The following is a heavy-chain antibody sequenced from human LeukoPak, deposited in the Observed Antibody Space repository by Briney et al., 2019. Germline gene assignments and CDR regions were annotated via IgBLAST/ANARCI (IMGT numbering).Heavy chain of an antibody. V-gene: IGHV5-51*01. CDR3: ARRILYGSGSYSYYFDH. CDR2: IYPGDSDT. J-gene: IGHJ4*02. Sequence: GESLKISCKGSGYSFTSYWIGWVRQMPGKGLEWMGIIYPGDSDTRYSPSFQGQVTISADKSISTAYLQWSSLKASDTAMYYCARRILYGSGSYSYYFDHWGQGTLVTVSS. D-gene: IGHD3-10*01. CDR1: GYSFTSYW.